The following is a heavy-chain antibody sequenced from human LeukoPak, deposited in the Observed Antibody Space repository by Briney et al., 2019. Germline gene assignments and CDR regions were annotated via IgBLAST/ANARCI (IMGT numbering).Heavy chain of an antibody. V-gene: IGHV3-21*01. CDR2: ISSSSSYI. CDR3: ARDASTRSFDY. Sequence: GGSLRLSCAASGFTFSSYSMNWVRQAPGNGLEWVSSISSSSSYIYYADSVKGRFTISRDNAKNSLYLQMNSLRAEDTAVYYCARDASTRSFDYWGQGTLVTVSS. CDR1: GFTFSSYS. J-gene: IGHJ4*02.